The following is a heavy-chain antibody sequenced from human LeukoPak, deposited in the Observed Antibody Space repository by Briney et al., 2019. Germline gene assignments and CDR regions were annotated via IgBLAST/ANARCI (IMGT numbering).Heavy chain of an antibody. D-gene: IGHD5-12*01. CDR3: ARAQYSDYVLHNWFDS. J-gene: IGHJ5*01. CDR2: FDPEDGET. V-gene: IGHV1-24*01. Sequence: ASVKVSCKVSGYTLTELSMHWVRQAPGKGLEWMGGFDPEDGETIYAQKFQGRVTITADKSTSTAYMELSSLRSEDTAVYYCARAQYSDYVLHNWFDSWGQGTLVTVSS. CDR1: GYTLTELS.